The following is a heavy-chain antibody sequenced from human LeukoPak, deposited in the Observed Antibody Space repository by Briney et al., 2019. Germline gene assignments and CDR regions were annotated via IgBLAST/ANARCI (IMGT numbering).Heavy chain of an antibody. CDR3: ATETNGRHYDY. D-gene: IGHD1-14*01. Sequence: GGSLRLSCTASGLTFSTSGFNWVRQAPGKGLEWVASIGPTGSDRYHADSIKGRFTISRDNANSFLYLQMNSLRAEDTAVYYCATETNGRHYDYWGQGTLLTVSS. J-gene: IGHJ4*02. CDR1: GLTFSTSG. V-gene: IGHV3-21*06. CDR2: IGPTGSDR.